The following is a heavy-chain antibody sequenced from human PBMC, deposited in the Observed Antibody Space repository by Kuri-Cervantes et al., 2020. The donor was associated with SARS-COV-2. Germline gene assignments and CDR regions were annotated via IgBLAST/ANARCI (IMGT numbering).Heavy chain of an antibody. V-gene: IGHV3-21*01. D-gene: IGHD5-24*01. CDR1: GFTFSSYS. Sequence: GESLKISCAASGFTFSSYSMNWVRQAPGKGLEWVSSISSSSSYIYYADSVKGRFTISRDNSKNTLYLQMDSLRAEDTAVYYCVREKGGWLQGDYWGQGMLVTVSS. CDR2: ISSSSSYI. CDR3: VREKGGWLQGDY. J-gene: IGHJ4*02.